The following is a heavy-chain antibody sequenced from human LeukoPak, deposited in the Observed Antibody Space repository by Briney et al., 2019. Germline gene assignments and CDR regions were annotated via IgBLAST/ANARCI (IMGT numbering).Heavy chain of an antibody. CDR2: IYYSGST. CDR3: ARVTMIVVSNWFDP. CDR1: GGSISSGGYY. D-gene: IGHD3-22*01. Sequence: SETLSLTCTVSGGSISSGGYYWSWIRQHPGKGLEWIGYIYYSGSTYYNPSLKSRVTISVDTSKNQFSLKLSSVTAADTAVYYCARVTMIVVSNWFDPWGQGTLVTVSS. V-gene: IGHV4-31*03. J-gene: IGHJ5*02.